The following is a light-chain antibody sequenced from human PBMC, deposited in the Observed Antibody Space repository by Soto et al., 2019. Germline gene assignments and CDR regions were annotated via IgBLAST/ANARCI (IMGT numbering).Light chain of an antibody. CDR2: DAS. J-gene: IGKJ3*01. Sequence: DIQMTQSPSSLSASVGDRVTITCQASQHFSNYLNWYQQKPGKAPMLLIYDASNLETGVPSRFSGSGSATDFIFTISSLQPEDIAIYYCQQYDNLPLTFGPGIKVDIK. CDR3: QQYDNLPLT. V-gene: IGKV1-33*01. CDR1: QHFSNY.